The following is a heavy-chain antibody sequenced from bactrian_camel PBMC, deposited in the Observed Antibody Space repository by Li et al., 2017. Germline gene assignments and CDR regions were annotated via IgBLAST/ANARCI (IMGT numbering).Heavy chain of an antibody. CDR2: ISEDGRT. Sequence: QLVESGGGSVQAGESLTLSCTYSGFTFDVSDMAWYREAPGKVFELVSTISEDGRTFYVDSVKGRFTISRDNAKNTLYLQLNSLKPEDTAVYLCYAKSCVGLGGDLEYSWGQGTQVTVS. J-gene: IGHJ4*01. V-gene: IGHV3S55*01. CDR3: YAKSCVGLGGDLEYS. CDR1: GFTFDVSD. D-gene: IGHD5*01.